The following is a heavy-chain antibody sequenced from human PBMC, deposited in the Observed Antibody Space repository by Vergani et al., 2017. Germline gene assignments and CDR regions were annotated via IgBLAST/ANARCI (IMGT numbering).Heavy chain of an antibody. V-gene: IGHV4-31*03. CDR1: GGSISSGGYY. J-gene: IGHJ6*02. Sequence: QVQLQESGPGLVKPSQTLSLTCTVSGGSISSGGYYWSWIRQHPGKGLEWIGYIYYSGSTYYNPSLKSRVTISVDTSKNQFSLKLSSVTAADTSVYYCARGRYYDFWSGYPYYYYYGMDVWGQGP. CDR2: IYYSGST. CDR3: ARGRYYDFWSGYPYYYYYGMDV. D-gene: IGHD3-3*01.